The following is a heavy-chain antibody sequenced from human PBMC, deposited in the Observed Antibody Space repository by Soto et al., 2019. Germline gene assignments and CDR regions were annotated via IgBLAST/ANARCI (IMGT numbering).Heavy chain of an antibody. D-gene: IGHD3-16*02. V-gene: IGHV4-61*01. CDR1: GGSVSSGSYY. CDR3: ARDPVWGSCRYLPSFDY. CDR2: IYYRGST. Sequence: QVQLQESGPGLVKPSETLSLTCTVSGGSVSSGSYYWSWMRQPPGKGLEWIGYIYYRGSTKYNPSRQIRVTISVDTSKNQLSLKLSSVTAADTDVYDCARDPVWGSCRYLPSFDYWGQGTLVTVSS. J-gene: IGHJ4*02.